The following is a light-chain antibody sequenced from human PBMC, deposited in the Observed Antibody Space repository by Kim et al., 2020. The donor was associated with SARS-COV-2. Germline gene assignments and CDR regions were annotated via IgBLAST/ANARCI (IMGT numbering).Light chain of an antibody. CDR3: QQYQNVPPT. V-gene: IGKV1-33*01. CDR2: DVF. CDR1: QDINNN. Sequence: DIQMTQSPFSLSAFVGDRVTITCQASQDINNNINWYQQKSGKAPKVLINDVFNLETGVPSRFSGSGSGTNFTFTISSLQPEDIATYYGQQYQNVPPTFGQGTRLEIK. J-gene: IGKJ5*01.